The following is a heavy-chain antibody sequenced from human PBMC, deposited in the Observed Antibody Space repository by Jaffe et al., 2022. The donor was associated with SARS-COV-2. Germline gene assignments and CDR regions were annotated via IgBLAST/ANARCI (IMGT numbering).Heavy chain of an antibody. CDR3: TTDPLCGGDCYSPLSFDY. CDR1: GFTFSNAW. J-gene: IGHJ4*02. Sequence: EVQLVESGGGLVKPGGSLRLSCAASGFTFSNAWMSWVRQAPGKGLEWVGRIKSKTDGGTTDYAAPVKGRFTISRDDSKNTLYLQMNSLKTEDTAVYYCTTDPLCGGDCYSPLSFDYWGQGTLVTVSS. V-gene: IGHV3-15*01. CDR2: IKSKTDGGTT. D-gene: IGHD2-21*02.